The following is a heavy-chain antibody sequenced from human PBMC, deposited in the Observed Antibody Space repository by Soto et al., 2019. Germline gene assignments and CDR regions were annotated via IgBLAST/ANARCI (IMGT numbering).Heavy chain of an antibody. CDR2: IWGDESKK. CDR1: GSALRTHG. V-gene: IGHV3-33*01. J-gene: IGHJ4*02. D-gene: IGHD2-15*01. Sequence: GGSLRLSCAASGSALRTHGMHWVRQAPGKGLEWVAVIWGDESKKYYADSVKGRFTISKDNSKNTLFLQMNTLRVEDTAVYYCAMCAVAAGDFDYWGQGTLVTVSS. CDR3: AMCAVAAGDFDY.